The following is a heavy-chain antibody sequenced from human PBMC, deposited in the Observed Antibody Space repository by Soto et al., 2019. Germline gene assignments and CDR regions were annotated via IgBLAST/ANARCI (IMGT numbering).Heavy chain of an antibody. D-gene: IGHD4-17*01. Sequence: QVQLVESGGGVVQPGRSLRLSCAASGFTFSRYGMHWVRQAPGKGLEWVAVIWYDGSNKYYADSVKGRFTISRDNCKNTLYLQMNSLRAEDTAVYYCARGNYGDYGRAFDIWGQGTMVTVSS. CDR2: IWYDGSNK. J-gene: IGHJ3*02. CDR1: GFTFSRYG. V-gene: IGHV3-33*01. CDR3: ARGNYGDYGRAFDI.